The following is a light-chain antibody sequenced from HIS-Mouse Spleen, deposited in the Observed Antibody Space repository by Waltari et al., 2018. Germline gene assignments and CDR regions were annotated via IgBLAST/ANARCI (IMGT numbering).Light chain of an antibody. J-gene: IGKJ4*01. CDR1: QSVSSY. CDR2: DAS. V-gene: IGKV3-11*01. CDR3: QQRSNWLT. Sequence: EIVLTQSPATLSLSPGERAPLSCRASQSVSSYLAWYQQKPGQAPRLLIYDASNRATSIPARFSGSGSGTDFTLTISSLEPEDFAVYYCQQRSNWLTFGGGTKVEIK.